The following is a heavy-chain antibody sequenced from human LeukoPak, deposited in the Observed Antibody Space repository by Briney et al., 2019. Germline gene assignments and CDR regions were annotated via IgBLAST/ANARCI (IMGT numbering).Heavy chain of an antibody. CDR2: IYTSGGT. J-gene: IGHJ4*02. Sequence: SKTLSLTCSVSGGSMYSYYWSWIRQSAGKGLEWIGRIYTSGGTNYNPSLASRVTMSLDMSQRQFSLKLTSLTAADTAVYYCAREARDHYDGSGYYNDYWGQGTLVTVSS. V-gene: IGHV4-4*07. D-gene: IGHD3-22*01. CDR1: GGSMYSYY. CDR3: AREARDHYDGSGYYNDY.